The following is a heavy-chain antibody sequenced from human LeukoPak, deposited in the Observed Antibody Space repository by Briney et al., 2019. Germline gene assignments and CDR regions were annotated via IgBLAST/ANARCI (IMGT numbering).Heavy chain of an antibody. V-gene: IGHV4-59*01. CDR3: ARGYYDFWSGYYTGIPFDY. J-gene: IGHJ4*02. CDR2: IYYSGST. D-gene: IGHD3-3*01. Sequence: SETLSLTCTVSGGSISSYYWSWIRQPPGKGLEWIGYIYYSGSTNYNPSLKSRVTISVGTSKNQFSLKLSSVTAADTAVYYCARGYYDFWSGYYTGIPFDYWGQGTLVTVSS. CDR1: GGSISSYY.